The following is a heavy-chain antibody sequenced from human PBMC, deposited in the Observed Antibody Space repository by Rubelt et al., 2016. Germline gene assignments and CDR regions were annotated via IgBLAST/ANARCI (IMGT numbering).Heavy chain of an antibody. CDR1: GGSISSSSYY. J-gene: IGHJ6*02. Sequence: QLQLQESGPGLVKPSETLSLTCTVSGGSISSSSYYWGWIRQPPGKGLGWLGSIHFSGRTYYNPSLRGGITLSVDTSKNQFSLKLSSVTAADTAVYYCARGRMGFHYYYYGMDVWGQGTTVTVSS. CDR3: ARGRMGFHYYYYGMDV. CDR2: IHFSGRT. D-gene: IGHD1-26*01. V-gene: IGHV4-39*01.